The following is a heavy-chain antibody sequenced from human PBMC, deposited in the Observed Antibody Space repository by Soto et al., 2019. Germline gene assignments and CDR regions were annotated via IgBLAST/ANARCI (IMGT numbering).Heavy chain of an antibody. CDR1: GDSISSGDSY. CDR3: ARVTHQNYYYYGMDV. Sequence: KSSETLSLTCTVSGDSISSGDSYWSWIRQPPGKGLEWIGYIYSSGSTYYNPSLKSRLTISVDTSKNQFSLKLSSVTAADTAVYYCARVTHQNYYYYGMDVGGQGTTVTVS. J-gene: IGHJ6*02. V-gene: IGHV4-30-4*01. CDR2: IYSSGST.